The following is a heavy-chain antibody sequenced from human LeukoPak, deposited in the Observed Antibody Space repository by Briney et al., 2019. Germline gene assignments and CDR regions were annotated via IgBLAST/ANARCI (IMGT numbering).Heavy chain of an antibody. CDR1: GITFSRYG. CDR3: AKFFTGEYVRAFDV. V-gene: IGHV3-30*02. CDR2: IRYDGSIK. Sequence: GGALRLTCAASGITFSRYGMHWVRQAPGKGLEWVTFIRYDGSIKYYADSVKGRFTMSRDNSKNTLFLQMNSLRAEDTAVYYCAKFFTGEYVRAFDVWGQGTMVTVSS. J-gene: IGHJ3*01. D-gene: IGHD3-10*02.